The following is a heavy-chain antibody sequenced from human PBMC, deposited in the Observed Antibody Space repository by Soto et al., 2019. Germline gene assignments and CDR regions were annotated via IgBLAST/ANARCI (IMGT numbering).Heavy chain of an antibody. CDR3: ARLPPPDYYDSSGYLVFGY. Sequence: SVKVSCKASGGTFSSYAISWVRQAPGQGLEWMGGIIPIFGTANYAQKFQGRVTITADESTSTAYMELSSLRSEDTAVYYCARLPPPDYYDSSGYLVFGYWGQGTLVTVYS. CDR1: GGTFSSYA. CDR2: IIPIFGTA. J-gene: IGHJ4*02. D-gene: IGHD3-22*01. V-gene: IGHV1-69*13.